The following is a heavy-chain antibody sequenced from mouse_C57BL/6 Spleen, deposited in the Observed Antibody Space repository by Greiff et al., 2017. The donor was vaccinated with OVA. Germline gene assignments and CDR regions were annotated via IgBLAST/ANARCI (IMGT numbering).Heavy chain of an antibody. D-gene: IGHD2-4*01. CDR2: IYPGSGST. J-gene: IGHJ2*01. V-gene: IGHV1-55*01. CDR3: ARYYDYPYYFDY. CDR1: GYTFTSYW. Sequence: QVQLQQPGAELVKPGASVKMSCKASGYTFTSYWITWVKQRPGQGLEWIGDIYPGSGSTNYNEKFKSKATLTVDTSSSTAYMQLSSLTSEDSAVYYCARYYDYPYYFDYWGQGTTLTVSS.